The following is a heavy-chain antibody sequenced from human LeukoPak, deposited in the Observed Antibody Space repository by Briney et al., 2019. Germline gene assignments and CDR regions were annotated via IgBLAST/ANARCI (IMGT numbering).Heavy chain of an antibody. CDR1: GGTFSSYT. Sequence: ASVKVSCKASGGTFSSYTISWVRQAPGQGLEWMGRIIPILGIANYAQKFQGRGTITADKSTSTAYMELSSLRSEDTAVYYCARQKYCSSTSCPLGIWGQGTMVTVSS. CDR3: ARQKYCSSTSCPLGI. J-gene: IGHJ3*02. V-gene: IGHV1-69*02. CDR2: IIPILGIA. D-gene: IGHD2-2*01.